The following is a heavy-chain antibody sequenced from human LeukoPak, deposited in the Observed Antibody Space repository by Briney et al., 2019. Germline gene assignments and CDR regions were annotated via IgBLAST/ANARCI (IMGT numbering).Heavy chain of an antibody. V-gene: IGHV1-46*01. J-gene: IGHJ4*02. D-gene: IGHD3-22*01. CDR3: ARPYYYDSSGLDY. Sequence: ASVKVSCKASGYSFTSYYIHWVRQAPGQGLEWMGLINPSGGSTNYAQKFQGRVTMTRDTSTSTVYMELSSLRSEDTAVYYCARPYYYDSSGLDYWGQGTLVTVSS. CDR2: INPSGGST. CDR1: GYSFTSYY.